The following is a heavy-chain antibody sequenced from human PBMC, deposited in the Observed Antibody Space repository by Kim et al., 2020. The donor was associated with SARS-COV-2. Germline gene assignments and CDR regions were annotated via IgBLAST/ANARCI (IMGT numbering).Heavy chain of an antibody. D-gene: IGHD1-7*01. V-gene: IGHV3-30*18. CDR1: GFTFSSYG. J-gene: IGHJ6*01. CDR3: AKDFLELRTHDYYFYGM. CDR2: MTYDGSKK. Sequence: GGSLSLSCAASGFTFSSYGMHWVRQAPGKGLEWVALMTYDGSKKVYGDSVKGRFTISRDNSKNILYLEMNSLTGEDTAVYYCAKDFLELRTHDYYFYGM.